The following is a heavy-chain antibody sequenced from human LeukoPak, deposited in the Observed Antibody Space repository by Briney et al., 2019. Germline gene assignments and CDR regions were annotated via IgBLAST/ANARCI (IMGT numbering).Heavy chain of an antibody. D-gene: IGHD5-12*01. J-gene: IGHJ4*02. CDR1: GGSISSYY. CDR2: IYYSVST. CDR3: AREYDIVATRFFDY. V-gene: IGHV4-59*01. Sequence: SETLSLTCTVSGGSISSYYWSWIRQPPGKGLEWIGYIYYSVSTNYNPSPKSRVTISVDTSKNQFSLKLSSVTAADTAVYYCAREYDIVATRFFDYWGQGTLVTVSS.